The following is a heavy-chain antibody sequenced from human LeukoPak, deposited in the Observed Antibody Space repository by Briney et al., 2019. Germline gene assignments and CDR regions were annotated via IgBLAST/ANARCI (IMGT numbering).Heavy chain of an antibody. CDR3: ARQRVEVVIASIYFDY. V-gene: IGHV4-39*01. CDR1: GGSISSSSYY. Sequence: PSETLSLTCTVSGGSISSSSYYWGWIRQPPGKGLEWIGSIYYSGSTYYNPSLKSRVTISVDTSKNQFSLKLSSVTAADTAVYSCARQRVEVVIASIYFDYGGQGTRVTVS. J-gene: IGHJ4*02. CDR2: IYYSGST. D-gene: IGHD2-21*01.